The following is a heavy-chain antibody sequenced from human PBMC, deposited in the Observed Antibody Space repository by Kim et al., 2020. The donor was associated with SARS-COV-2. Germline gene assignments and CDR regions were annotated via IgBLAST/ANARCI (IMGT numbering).Heavy chain of an antibody. J-gene: IGHJ6*02. Sequence: GGSLRLSCVASGFTFSTYGMFWVRQAPGKGLEWVAIISYDGSNKYYADSVEVRFTISRDNSENTLYLQMNSLRAEDTAVYYCAKAVLRGVNYYYYGMDVWGQGTTVTVSS. CDR1: GFTFSTYG. V-gene: IGHV3-30*18. CDR2: ISYDGSNK. CDR3: AKAVLRGVNYYYYGMDV. D-gene: IGHD3-10*01.